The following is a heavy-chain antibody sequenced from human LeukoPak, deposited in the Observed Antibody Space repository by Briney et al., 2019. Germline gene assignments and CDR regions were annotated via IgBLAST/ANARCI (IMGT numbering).Heavy chain of an antibody. D-gene: IGHD6-13*01. Sequence: PSETLSLTCAVYGGSFSGYYWSWIRQPPGKGLEWIGEINHSGSTNYNPSLKSRVTISVDTSKNQFSLKLSSVTAADTAVYYCAGAAAGIPRFDWGQGTLVTVSS. J-gene: IGHJ4*02. CDR3: AGAAAGIPRFD. CDR1: GGSFSGYY. V-gene: IGHV4-34*01. CDR2: INHSGST.